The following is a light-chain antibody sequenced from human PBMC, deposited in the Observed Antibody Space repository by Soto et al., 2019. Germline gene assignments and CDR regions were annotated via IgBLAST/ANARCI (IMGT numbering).Light chain of an antibody. CDR2: DAS. CDR3: QQCSISPLP. CDR1: QSVPKDY. V-gene: IGKV3-20*01. J-gene: IGKJ4*01. Sequence: PGERATLSCRASQSVPKDYLAWYQHKPGQAPRLLIQDASSRATGIPDRFSGSGSGTDFTLTISRLEPEDFAVYYCQQCSISPLPFGGGTKVEIK.